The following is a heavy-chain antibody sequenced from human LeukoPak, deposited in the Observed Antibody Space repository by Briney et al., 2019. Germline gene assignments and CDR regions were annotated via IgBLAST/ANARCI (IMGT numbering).Heavy chain of an antibody. Sequence: SETLSLTCTVSGGSISSSSYYWGWIRQPPGKGLEWIGSIYYSGSTYYNPSLKSRVTKSVDTSKNQFSLKLSSVTAADTAVYYCARHGPIVVVPAAIGWFDPWGQGTLVTVSS. CDR1: GGSISSSSYY. D-gene: IGHD2-2*01. CDR2: IYYSGST. V-gene: IGHV4-39*01. J-gene: IGHJ5*02. CDR3: ARHGPIVVVPAAIGWFDP.